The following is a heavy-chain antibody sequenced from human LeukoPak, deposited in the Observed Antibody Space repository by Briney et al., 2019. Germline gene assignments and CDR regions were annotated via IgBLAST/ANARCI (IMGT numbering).Heavy chain of an antibody. Sequence: PGGSLRLSCAASGFTFRNYGMHWVRQAPGKGLEYVAAISSKGGSTDYANSVKGRFTISRDNSKNTLYLQMGSLRAEDMAVYYCARISSSYDYDYWGQGTLVTVSS. J-gene: IGHJ4*02. CDR3: ARISSSYDYDY. CDR1: GFTFRNYG. V-gene: IGHV3-64*01. D-gene: IGHD6-6*01. CDR2: ISSKGGST.